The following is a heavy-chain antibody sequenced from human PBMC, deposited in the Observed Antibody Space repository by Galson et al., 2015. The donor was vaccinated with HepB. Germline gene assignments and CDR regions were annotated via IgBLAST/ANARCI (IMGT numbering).Heavy chain of an antibody. CDR2: INWNGGST. V-gene: IGHV3-20*04. Sequence: SLRLSCAASGFTFDDYGMSWVRQAPGKGLEWVSGINWNGGSTGYADSVKGRFTISRDNAKNSLYLQMNSLRVEDTALYYCARDGPSNGGHDYWGQGTLVTVSS. D-gene: IGHD4-23*01. CDR1: GFTFDDYG. CDR3: ARDGPSNGGHDY. J-gene: IGHJ4*02.